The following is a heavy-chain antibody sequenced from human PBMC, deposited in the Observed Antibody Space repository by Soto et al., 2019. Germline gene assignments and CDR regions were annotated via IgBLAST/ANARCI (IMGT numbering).Heavy chain of an antibody. CDR2: IRSKANSYAT. V-gene: IGHV3-73*01. CDR1: GFTFSGSA. D-gene: IGHD6-6*01. J-gene: IGHJ3*02. Sequence: GGSLRLSCAASGFTFSGSAMHWVRQASGKGLEWVGRIRSKANSYATAYAASVKGRFTISRDDSKNTAYLQMNSLKTEDTAVYYCTRPLDVTGEIAARTNEGGAFDIWGQGTMVTVSS. CDR3: TRPLDVTGEIAARTNEGGAFDI.